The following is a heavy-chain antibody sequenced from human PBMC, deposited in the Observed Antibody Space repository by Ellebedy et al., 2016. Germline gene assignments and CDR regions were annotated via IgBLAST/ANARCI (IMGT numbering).Heavy chain of an antibody. CDR2: ISGSGGST. J-gene: IGHJ4*02. CDR1: GFTFSSYS. CDR3: TRAPGGNQYYFDL. D-gene: IGHD4-23*01. V-gene: IGHV3-23*01. Sequence: GESLKISXAASGFTFSSYSMNWVRQAPGKGLEWVSAISGSGGSTYYADSVKGRFTISRDNSKNTLYMQMNSLRAEDTALYYCTRAPGGNQYYFDLWGQGTLVTVSS.